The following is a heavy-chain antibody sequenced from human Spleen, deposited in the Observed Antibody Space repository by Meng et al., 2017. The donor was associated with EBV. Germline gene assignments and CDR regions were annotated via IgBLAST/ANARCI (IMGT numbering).Heavy chain of an antibody. CDR3: AHKEYASSWGIYYFDY. J-gene: IGHJ4*02. CDR2: IYWDDDK. CDR1: GFTPPLMVVA. D-gene: IGHD2-2*01. Sequence: QFTRKRSGRTPVHPTPPLSVPSSPSGFTPPLMVVASGLSSQPQGKALEWLALIYWDDDKRYSPSLRSRLTIAKDASKNQVVLTLTNVVTVDTATYYCAHKEYASSWGIYYFDYWGPGTLVTVSS. V-gene: IGHV2-5*02.